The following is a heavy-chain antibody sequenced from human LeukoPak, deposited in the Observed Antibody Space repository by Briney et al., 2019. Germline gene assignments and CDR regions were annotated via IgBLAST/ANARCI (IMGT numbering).Heavy chain of an antibody. D-gene: IGHD4-17*01. CDR1: GFTFSSYS. Sequence: PGGSLRLSCAASGFTFSSYSMNWVRQAPGKGLEWVSSISSSSSYIYYAYSVKGRFTISRDNAKNSLYLQMNSLRAEDTAVYYCARDRSTTVTTYYGFDYWGQGTLVTVSS. CDR3: ARDRSTTVTTYYGFDY. V-gene: IGHV3-21*01. J-gene: IGHJ4*02. CDR2: ISSSSSYI.